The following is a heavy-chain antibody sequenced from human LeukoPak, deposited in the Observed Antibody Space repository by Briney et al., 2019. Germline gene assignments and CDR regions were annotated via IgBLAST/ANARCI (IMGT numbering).Heavy chain of an antibody. CDR3: ARTPLGPAGYFDY. Sequence: SETLSLTCTVSGGSISSHYWGWIRQPPGKGLEWIGYIYYSGSTNYNPSLKSRVTISVDTSKNQFSLKLSSVTAADTAVYYCARTPLGPAGYFDYWGQGTLVTVSS. CDR1: GGSISSHY. V-gene: IGHV4-59*11. CDR2: IYYSGST. D-gene: IGHD3-16*01. J-gene: IGHJ4*02.